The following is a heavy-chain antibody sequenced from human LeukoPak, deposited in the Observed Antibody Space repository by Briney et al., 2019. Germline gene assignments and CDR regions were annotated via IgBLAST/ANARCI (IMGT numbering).Heavy chain of an antibody. J-gene: IGHJ4*02. CDR2: ISAYNGNT. CDR1: GYTFTSYG. D-gene: IGHD6-19*01. V-gene: IGHV1-18*01. CDR3: ARWKSGIAVGGSDY. Sequence: GASVKVSCKASGYTFTSYGISWVRQAPGQGLEWMGWISAYNGNTNYAQKLQGRVTMTTDTSTSTAYMELRSLRSDDTAVYYCARWKSGIAVGGSDYWGQGTLVTVSS.